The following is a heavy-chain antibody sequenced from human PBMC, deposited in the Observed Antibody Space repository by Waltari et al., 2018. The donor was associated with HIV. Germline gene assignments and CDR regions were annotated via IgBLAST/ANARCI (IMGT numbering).Heavy chain of an antibody. D-gene: IGHD2-21*02. Sequence: SWVRQAPGKGLEWVGRIKSKTDGGTTDYAAPVKGRFTISRDDSKNTLYLQMNSLKTEDTAVYYCTTDFPTVVVTADSFYWGQGTLVTVSS. V-gene: IGHV3-15*01. CDR3: TTDFPTVVVTADSFY. J-gene: IGHJ4*02. CDR2: IKSKTDGGTT.